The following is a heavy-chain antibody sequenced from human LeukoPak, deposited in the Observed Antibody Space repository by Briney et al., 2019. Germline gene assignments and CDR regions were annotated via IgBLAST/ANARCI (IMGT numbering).Heavy chain of an antibody. Sequence: AAVKVSCKSSGYTFTSYYVHWVRQAPGQGLEWMGIINSSCGCTSYAQKFQGSVTMTRDTSTSTVYMELSSLRSEDTAVYYCARDLTGYSSSWASRYYYGMDVWGQGTTVTVSS. D-gene: IGHD6-13*01. J-gene: IGHJ6*02. V-gene: IGHV1-46*01. CDR2: INSSCGCT. CDR3: ARDLTGYSSSWASRYYYGMDV. CDR1: GYTFTSYY.